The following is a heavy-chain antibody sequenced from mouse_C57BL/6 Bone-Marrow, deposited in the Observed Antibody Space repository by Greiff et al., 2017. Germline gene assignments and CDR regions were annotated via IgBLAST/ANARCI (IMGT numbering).Heavy chain of an antibody. J-gene: IGHJ3*01. CDR3: ARDYYDYPFAY. V-gene: IGHV1-81*01. Sequence: QVQLQQSGAELARPGASVKLSCKASGYTFTSYGISWVKQRTGQGLEWIGEIYPRSGNTYYNEKFKCKATLTADKSSSTAYMELRSLTAEDSAVYFCARDYYDYPFAYWGQGTLVTVSA. CDR1: GYTFTSYG. D-gene: IGHD2-4*01. CDR2: IYPRSGNT.